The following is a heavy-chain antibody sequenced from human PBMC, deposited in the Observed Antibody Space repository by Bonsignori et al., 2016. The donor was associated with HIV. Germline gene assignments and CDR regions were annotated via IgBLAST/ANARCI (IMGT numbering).Heavy chain of an antibody. Sequence: WIRQPPGKGLEWVGFIRSKAYDVTTEYAASVKGRFSISRDDSQSIAYLQMNSLKTEDTALYFCTRVNSSAWFFFDYWGQGVLVTVSS. D-gene: IGHD6-19*01. J-gene: IGHJ4*02. CDR3: TRVNSSAWFFFDY. V-gene: IGHV3-49*02. CDR2: IRSKAYDVTT.